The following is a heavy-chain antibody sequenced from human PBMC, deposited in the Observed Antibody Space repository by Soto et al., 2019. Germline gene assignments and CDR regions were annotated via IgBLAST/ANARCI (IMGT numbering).Heavy chain of an antibody. CDR2: ISGSGGST. V-gene: IGHV3-23*01. J-gene: IGHJ4*02. Sequence: GGSLRLSCAASGFTFSSYAMSWVRQAPGKGLEWVSAISGSGGSTYYADSVKGRFTISRDNSKNTLYLQMNSLRAEDTAVYYCAKVSPVTMIVVVIAPFDYWGQGTLVTVS. CDR3: AKVSPVTMIVVVIAPFDY. D-gene: IGHD3-22*01. CDR1: GFTFSSYA.